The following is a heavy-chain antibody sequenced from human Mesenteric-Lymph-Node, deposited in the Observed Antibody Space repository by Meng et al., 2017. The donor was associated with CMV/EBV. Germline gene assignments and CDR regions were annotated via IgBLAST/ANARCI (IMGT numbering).Heavy chain of an antibody. D-gene: IGHD1-26*01. V-gene: IGHV3-30*02. Sequence: GESLKISCAASGFTFSNAWMSWVRQAPGKGLEWVAFIRSDESNTYYSDSVKGRFTISRDNSKNTLYLQMNSLRAEDTAVYYCAKDPEWGVGAPGDYWGQGTLVTVSS. CDR1: GFTFSNAW. CDR3: AKDPEWGVGAPGDY. J-gene: IGHJ4*02. CDR2: IRSDESNT.